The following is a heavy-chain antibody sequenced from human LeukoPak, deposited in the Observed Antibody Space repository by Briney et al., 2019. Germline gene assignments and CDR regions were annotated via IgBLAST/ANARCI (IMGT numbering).Heavy chain of an antibody. Sequence: GGSLRLSCAASGFTFSSYEMNWVRQAPGKGLEWVSYISSSGSTIYYADSVKGRFTISRDNAKKSLYLQMNRLRADDTAVYHCARVRSAAAGPLDYWGQGTLVTVSS. CDR2: ISSSGSTI. CDR3: ARVRSAAAGPLDY. V-gene: IGHV3-48*03. J-gene: IGHJ4*02. D-gene: IGHD6-13*01. CDR1: GFTFSSYE.